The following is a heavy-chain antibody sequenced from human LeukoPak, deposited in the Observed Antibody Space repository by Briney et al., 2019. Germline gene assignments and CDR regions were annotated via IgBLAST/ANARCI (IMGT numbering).Heavy chain of an antibody. Sequence: GGSLRLSCAASGFTFSSYSMNWVRQAPGKGLEWVSSISSSSSYIYYADSVKGRFTISRDNAKNSLYLQMNSLRAEDTAVYYCARDLGSGSRKFDYWGQGTLVTVFS. CDR1: GFTFSSYS. J-gene: IGHJ4*02. D-gene: IGHD3-10*01. CDR2: ISSSSSYI. V-gene: IGHV3-21*01. CDR3: ARDLGSGSRKFDY.